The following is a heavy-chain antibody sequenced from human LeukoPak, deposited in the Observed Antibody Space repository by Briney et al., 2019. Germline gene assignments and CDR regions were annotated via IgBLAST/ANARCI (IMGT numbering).Heavy chain of an antibody. V-gene: IGHV4-4*02. CDR2: ISHSGST. J-gene: IGHJ4*02. D-gene: IGHD3-16*01. Sequence: SGTLSLTCGVSCGCISSGPWWNWVRQPPGKGLEWTGEISHSGSTNYNPSLKSRVPISGVRSKNQFSLTLNSVTAADTALYHCARVGEVMITFGGVMGLAYWGQGTLVTVSS. CDR3: ARVGEVMITFGGVMGLAY. CDR1: CGCISSGPW.